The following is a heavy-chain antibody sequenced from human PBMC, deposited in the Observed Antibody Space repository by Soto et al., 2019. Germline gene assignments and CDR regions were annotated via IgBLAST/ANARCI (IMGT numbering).Heavy chain of an antibody. CDR2: MNPNSGNT. Sequence: GASVKFSCKASGYTFTSYDINWVRQATGQGLEWMGWMNPNSGNTGYAQKFQGRVTMTRNTSISTAYMELSSLRSEDTAVYYCARVDGHTYGDYAADIWGQGTVVTVSS. D-gene: IGHD4-17*01. J-gene: IGHJ3*02. CDR3: ARVDGHTYGDYAADI. V-gene: IGHV1-8*01. CDR1: GYTFTSYD.